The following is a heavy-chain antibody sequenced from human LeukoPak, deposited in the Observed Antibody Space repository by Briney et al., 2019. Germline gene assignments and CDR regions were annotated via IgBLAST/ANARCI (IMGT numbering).Heavy chain of an antibody. CDR2: INGGNGNT. CDR3: ARDSPCTSCIEGWFDP. Sequence: GASVKVSCKASGYTFSNYAMHWVRQAPGQRLEWMGWINGGNGNTRYSQKFQDRVTITIDTSASTAYMELSSLRSEDTAVYYCARDSPCTSCIEGWFDPWGQGTLVTVSS. V-gene: IGHV1-3*01. D-gene: IGHD2-2*01. J-gene: IGHJ5*02. CDR1: GYTFSNYA.